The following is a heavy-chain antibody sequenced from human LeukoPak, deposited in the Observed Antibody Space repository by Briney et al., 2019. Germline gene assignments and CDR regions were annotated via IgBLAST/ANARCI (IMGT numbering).Heavy chain of an antibody. J-gene: IGHJ4*02. D-gene: IGHD3-22*01. V-gene: IGHV3-48*04. CDR3: VRDVGRYYYDSTGEDY. CDR1: GYTFSDYY. CDR2: ISSSSRNI. Sequence: GASLRVSCTVSGYTFSDYYMHWVRQAPGKGLDWMSYISSSSRNIKYADFVRGRFTVSRDNAKKSLHLQMNNLTTEDTAVYFCVRDVGRYYYDSTGEDYWGQGTLVTVSS.